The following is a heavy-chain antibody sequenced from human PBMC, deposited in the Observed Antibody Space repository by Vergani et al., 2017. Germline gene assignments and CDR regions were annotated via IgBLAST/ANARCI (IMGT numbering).Heavy chain of an antibody. J-gene: IGHJ5*02. D-gene: IGHD4-23*01. CDR3: ARDSPTVVTS. Sequence: QVQLQQWGAGLLKPSETLSLTCAVYGGSFSGYYWSWIRQPPGKGLEWIGEINHSGSTNYNPSLKSRVTISVDTSKNQFSLKLSSVTAADTAVYYCARDSPTVVTSWGQGTLVTVSS. CDR2: INHSGST. V-gene: IGHV4-34*01. CDR1: GGSFSGYY.